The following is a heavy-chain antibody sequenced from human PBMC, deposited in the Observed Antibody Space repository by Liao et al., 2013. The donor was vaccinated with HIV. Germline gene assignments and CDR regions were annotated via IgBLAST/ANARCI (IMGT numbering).Heavy chain of an antibody. J-gene: IGHJ2*01. D-gene: IGHD1-26*01. V-gene: IGHV4-61*02. CDR1: SNSISSGRHY. Sequence: QVQLQESGPGLVKPSQTLSLTCTVSSNSISSGRHYWSWIRQPAGKGLEWIGHIYTSGSTSYNPSLKSRVTLSVDTSNNQFSLQLTSVSAADTAVYYCARSPVGVGTLSGCYFDLWGRGALVTVSS. CDR3: ARSPVGVGTLSGCYFDL. CDR2: IYTSGST.